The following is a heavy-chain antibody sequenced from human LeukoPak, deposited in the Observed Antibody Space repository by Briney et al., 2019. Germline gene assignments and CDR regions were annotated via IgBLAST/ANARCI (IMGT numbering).Heavy chain of an antibody. J-gene: IGHJ4*02. Sequence: KPGGSLRLSCAASGFTFSSYRMNWVRRAPGKGLEWVSSISSSSSYIYYADSVKGRFTISRDNAKNSLYLQMNSLRAEDTAVYYCAREGPEVAGHFDYWGQGTLVTVSS. V-gene: IGHV3-21*01. CDR2: ISSSSSYI. D-gene: IGHD6-19*01. CDR1: GFTFSSYR. CDR3: AREGPEVAGHFDY.